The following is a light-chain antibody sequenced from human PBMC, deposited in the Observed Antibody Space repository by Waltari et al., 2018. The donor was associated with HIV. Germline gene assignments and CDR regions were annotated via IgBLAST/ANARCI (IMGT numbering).Light chain of an antibody. J-gene: IGLJ1*01. CDR1: SSDVCGYNY. CDR2: DVS. CDR3: CSYAGSYTKG. V-gene: IGLV2-11*01. Sequence: QSALTQTRPVSGSPGQSVTIPCTGTSSDVCGYNYVSWYQQHPGKDAKLMIYDVSKRPSGVPDRFSGSKSGNTASLTISGLQAEDEADYYCCSYAGSYTKGFGTGTKVTVL.